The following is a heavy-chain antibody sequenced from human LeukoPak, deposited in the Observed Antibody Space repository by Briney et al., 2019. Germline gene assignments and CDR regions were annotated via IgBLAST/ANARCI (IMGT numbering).Heavy chain of an antibody. CDR2: IYHSGST. D-gene: IGHD3-9*01. CDR3: ARVDDILTGYSYYFDY. J-gene: IGHJ4*02. Sequence: PSETLSLTCAVSGGSISSSNWWSWVRQPPGKGLEWIGEIYHSGSTNYNPSLKSRVTISVDESKNQFSLKLSSVAAADTAVYYCARVDDILTGYSYYFDYWGQGTLVTVSS. CDR1: GGSISSSNW. V-gene: IGHV4-4*02.